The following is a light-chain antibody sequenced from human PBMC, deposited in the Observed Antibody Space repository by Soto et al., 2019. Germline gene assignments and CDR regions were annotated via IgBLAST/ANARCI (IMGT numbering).Light chain of an antibody. Sequence: IVLTQSPGILSLSPGERATLSCRAGQSVSSSYLAWYQQKPGQAPRLLIYGASSRATGIPDSFSGSGSGTDFTLTISRLEPEDFAVYYCQQYGSSITFGQGTRLEIK. CDR1: QSVSSSY. V-gene: IGKV3-20*01. J-gene: IGKJ5*01. CDR2: GAS. CDR3: QQYGSSIT.